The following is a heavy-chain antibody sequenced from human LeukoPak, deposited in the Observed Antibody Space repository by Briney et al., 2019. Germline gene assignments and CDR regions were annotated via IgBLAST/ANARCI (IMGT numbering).Heavy chain of an antibody. CDR1: GFTFSDYY. V-gene: IGHV3-11*01. CDR2: ISSSGSTI. D-gene: IGHD5-24*01. Sequence: GGSLRLSCAASGFTFSDYYMSWIRQAPGKGLEWVSYISSSGSTIYYADSVKGRFTISRDNAKNSLYLQMNSLRAEDTAVYYCAIAMASDAFDIWGQGTMVTVSS. CDR3: AIAMASDAFDI. J-gene: IGHJ3*02.